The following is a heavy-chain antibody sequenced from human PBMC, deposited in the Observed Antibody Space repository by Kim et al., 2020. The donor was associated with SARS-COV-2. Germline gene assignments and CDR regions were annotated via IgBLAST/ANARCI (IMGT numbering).Heavy chain of an antibody. J-gene: IGHJ5*02. CDR2: IWYDGSNK. Sequence: GGSLRLSCAASGFTFSSYGMHWVRQAPGKGLEWVAVIWYDGSNKYYADSVKGRFTISRDNSKNTLYLQMNSLRAEDTAVYYCARDLAWGPYQVGATRQLLAGWFDPWGQGTLVTVSS. V-gene: IGHV3-33*01. D-gene: IGHD1-26*01. CDR1: GFTFSSYG. CDR3: ARDLAWGPYQVGATRQLLAGWFDP.